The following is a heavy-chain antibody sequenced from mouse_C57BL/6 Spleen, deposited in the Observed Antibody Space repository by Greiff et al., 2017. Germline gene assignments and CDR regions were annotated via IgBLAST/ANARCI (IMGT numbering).Heavy chain of an antibody. D-gene: IGHD4-1*01. J-gene: IGHJ2*01. CDR1: GYTFTSYW. Sequence: QVQLQQPGAELVKPGASVKMSCKASGYTFTSYWITWVKQRPGQGLEWIGDIYPGSGSTNYNEKFKSKATLTVDPSSSTAYMQLSSLTSEDSAVFYCARGESNWDYFDYWGQGTTLTVSS. CDR2: IYPGSGST. CDR3: ARGESNWDYFDY. V-gene: IGHV1-55*01.